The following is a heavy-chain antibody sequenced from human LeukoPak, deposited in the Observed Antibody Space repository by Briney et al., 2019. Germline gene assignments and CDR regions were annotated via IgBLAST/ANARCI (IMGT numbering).Heavy chain of an antibody. V-gene: IGHV4-59*08. J-gene: IGHJ4*02. Sequence: PSETLSLTCTVSGGSISSYYWSWIRQPPGKGLEWIGYIYYSGSTNYNPSLKSRVTISVDTSKNQFSLKLSSVTAADTAVYYCAGHFWSGYSTYDYWGQGTLVTVSS. D-gene: IGHD3-3*01. CDR3: AGHFWSGYSTYDY. CDR1: GGSISSYY. CDR2: IYYSGST.